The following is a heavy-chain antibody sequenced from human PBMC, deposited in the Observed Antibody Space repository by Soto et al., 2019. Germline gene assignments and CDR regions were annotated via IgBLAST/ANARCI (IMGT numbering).Heavy chain of an antibody. V-gene: IGHV4-59*01. CDR3: ARGPLPGIAAAGSGGMEV. J-gene: IGHJ6*02. CDR1: GGSISSYY. Sequence: SETLSLTCTVSGGSISSYYWSWIRQPPGKGLEWIGYIYYSGSTNYNPSLKSRVTISVDTSKNQFSLKLSSVTAADTAVYYCARGPLPGIAAAGSGGMEVWGQGTTVTVSS. D-gene: IGHD6-13*01. CDR2: IYYSGST.